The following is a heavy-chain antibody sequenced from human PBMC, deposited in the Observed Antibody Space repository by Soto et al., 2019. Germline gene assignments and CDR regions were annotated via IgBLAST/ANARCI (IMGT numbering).Heavy chain of an antibody. CDR1: GYTFTTYH. V-gene: IGHV1-46*01. CDR2: INPNGGST. Sequence: ASMKVSCKASGYTFTTYHIHWVRQAPGQGLEWMGIINPNGGSTNYVQKFQGRVTMTSDTSTSTVYMELSSLRSEDTAVYYCAREGPYYYDSSGSLDVWGQGTTVTVSS. CDR3: AREGPYYYDSSGSLDV. J-gene: IGHJ6*02. D-gene: IGHD3-22*01.